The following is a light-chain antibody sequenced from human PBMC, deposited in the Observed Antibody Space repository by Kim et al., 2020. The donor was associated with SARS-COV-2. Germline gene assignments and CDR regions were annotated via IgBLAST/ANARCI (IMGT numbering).Light chain of an antibody. V-gene: IGLV10-54*04. J-gene: IGLJ3*02. CDR1: SNNVGDQG. Sequence: QAGLTQPPSVSKALRQTSTLTCTGDSNNVGDQGATWLQQHQGHPPKLLSYRNNNRPSGISERFSASRSGNTASLTIAGLQPDDEGDYYCSAWDRRLSAWVFGEGTQLTVL. CDR2: RNN. CDR3: SAWDRRLSAWV.